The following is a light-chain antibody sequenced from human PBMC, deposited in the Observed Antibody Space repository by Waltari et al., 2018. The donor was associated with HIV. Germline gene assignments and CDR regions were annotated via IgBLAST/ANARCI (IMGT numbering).Light chain of an antibody. Sequence: DIVMTQSPDSLAVSLGERATIKCKSSQSILYSSNNKNYLTWYQQKPGQPPKLLIYWASTRESGVPDRFSGSGSGTEFTLTISSLQAEDVAIYYRQQYYNTPFTFGQGTRLEIK. CDR3: QQYYNTPFT. CDR2: WAS. J-gene: IGKJ5*01. V-gene: IGKV4-1*01. CDR1: QSILYSSNNKNY.